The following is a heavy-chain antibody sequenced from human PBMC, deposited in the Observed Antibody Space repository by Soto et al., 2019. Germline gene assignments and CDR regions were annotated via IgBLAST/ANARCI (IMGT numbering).Heavy chain of an antibody. CDR2: IKDSGDST. J-gene: IGHJ4*02. Sequence: DVESLESGGGLVQPGGSLTLSCAASGFSFSNYAMHWVRQAPGKGLEWVSTIKDSGDSTYYLDSVRGRFTISRDYSRNTLYLQMTSLRAEDTALYHCVKGGASYTSCWYANWGQGILVTVSS. D-gene: IGHD6-13*01. CDR1: GFSFSNYA. CDR3: VKGGASYTSCWYAN. V-gene: IGHV3-23*01.